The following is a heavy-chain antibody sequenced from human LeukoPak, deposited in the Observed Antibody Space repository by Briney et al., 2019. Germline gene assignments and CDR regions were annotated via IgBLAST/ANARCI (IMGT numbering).Heavy chain of an antibody. CDR2: ISGSGGST. V-gene: IGHV3-23*01. CDR3: AKDLHFDY. CDR1: GFTFSSYT. Sequence: GGSLRLSCAASGFTFSSYTMSWVRHAPGKGLEWVSAISGSGGSTYYADSAKGRFTISTDNSKTTLYLQTNSLTAEDTAVYYCAKDLHFDYWGQGTLVTVSS. J-gene: IGHJ4*02.